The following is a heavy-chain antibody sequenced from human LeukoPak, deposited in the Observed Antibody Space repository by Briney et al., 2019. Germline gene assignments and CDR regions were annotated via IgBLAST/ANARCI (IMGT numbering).Heavy chain of an antibody. CDR1: GFTFSSYW. CDR3: AREGVPYVPCGDY. CDR2: IKETGSEK. Sequence: GGSLRVSRAASGFTFSSYWMSWVRQAPGKGLEWVANIKETGSEKNFLDSVKGRFTISRDNAKNSLYLQMDSLRAEDTALYYCAREGVPYVPCGDYWGQGTLVTVSS. V-gene: IGHV3-7*01. J-gene: IGHJ4*02. D-gene: IGHD3-10*02.